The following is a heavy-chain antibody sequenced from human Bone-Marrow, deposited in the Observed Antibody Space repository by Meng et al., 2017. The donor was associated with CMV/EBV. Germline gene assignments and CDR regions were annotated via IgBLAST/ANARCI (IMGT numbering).Heavy chain of an antibody. V-gene: IGHV1-46*01. Sequence: ASVKVSCKASGGTFSSYAISWVRQAPGQGLEWMGIINPSGGSTSYAQKFQGRVTMTRDTSTSTVYMELSSLRSEDTAVYYCARIAAAVTFDYWGQGTLVTVSS. CDR3: ARIAAAVTFDY. J-gene: IGHJ4*02. CDR2: INPSGGST. CDR1: GGTFSSYA. D-gene: IGHD6-13*01.